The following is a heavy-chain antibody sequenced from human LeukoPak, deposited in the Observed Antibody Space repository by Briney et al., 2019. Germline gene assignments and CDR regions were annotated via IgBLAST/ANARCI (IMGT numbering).Heavy chain of an antibody. J-gene: IGHJ5*02. V-gene: IGHV1-8*03. Sequence: ASMKVSCKASGYTFTNFDINWVRQATGQGLEWMGWMNPNTGNAGYAQKFQGRVTITWDASISTAYMDLSSLRSEDTAVYYCARDPGPHCSSTSCYLRDPWGQGTLVTVSS. CDR1: GYTFTNFD. CDR3: ARDPGPHCSSTSCYLRDP. D-gene: IGHD2-2*01. CDR2: MNPNTGNA.